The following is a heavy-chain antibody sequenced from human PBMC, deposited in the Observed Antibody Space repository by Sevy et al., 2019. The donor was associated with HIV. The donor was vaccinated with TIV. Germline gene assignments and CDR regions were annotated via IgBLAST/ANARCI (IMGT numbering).Heavy chain of an antibody. CDR2: IKEDGTVK. CDR1: GFILRNYW. V-gene: IGHV3-7*03. D-gene: IGHD2-15*01. CDR3: ARRRGWDA. J-gene: IGHJ5*02. Sequence: GGSLRLSCVVSGFILRNYWMTWVRQAPGKGPEWVASIKEDGTVKYYMDAVKGRFTISRDNPMSSVFLQMNSLRVEDTAIYYCARRRGWDAWGRGLLVTVSS.